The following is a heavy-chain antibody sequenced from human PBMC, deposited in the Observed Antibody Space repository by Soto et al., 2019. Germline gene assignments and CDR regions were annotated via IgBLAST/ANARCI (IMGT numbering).Heavy chain of an antibody. D-gene: IGHD3-10*01. J-gene: IGHJ6*02. Sequence: QVQLVQSGAEVKKPGSSVKVSCKASGGTFSSYAISWVRQAPGQGLEWMGGIIPIFGTANYAQKFQGRVTMTADESTSTAYMELSSLRSEDTAVYYCARGQPPMVRGVIDPPVGMDVWGQGTTVTVSS. CDR2: IIPIFGTA. CDR3: ARGQPPMVRGVIDPPVGMDV. V-gene: IGHV1-69*12. CDR1: GGTFSSYA.